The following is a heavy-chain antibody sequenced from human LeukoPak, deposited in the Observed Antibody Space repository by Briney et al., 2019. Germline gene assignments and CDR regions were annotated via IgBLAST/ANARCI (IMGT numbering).Heavy chain of an antibody. CDR2: ISGSGGST. V-gene: IGHV3-23*01. D-gene: IGHD6-13*01. CDR3: AKSEWYSSSWYKDYFDY. J-gene: IGHJ4*02. Sequence: QPGGSLRLSCAASGFTFSSYAMSWVRQAPGKGLEWVSAISGSGGSTYYADSVKGRFTISRDNTKNTLYLQMNSLRAEDTAVYYCAKSEWYSSSWYKDYFDYWGQGTLVTVSS. CDR1: GFTFSSYA.